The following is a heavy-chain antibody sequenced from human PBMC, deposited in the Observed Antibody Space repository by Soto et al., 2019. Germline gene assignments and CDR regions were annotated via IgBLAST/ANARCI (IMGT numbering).Heavy chain of an antibody. CDR1: GGSISSGDYY. CDR2: IYYSGST. CDR3: ARARSGTVTTRLGDYYYGMDV. D-gene: IGHD4-17*01. J-gene: IGHJ6*02. Sequence: NPSETLSLTCTVSGGSISSGDYYWSWIRQPPGKGLEWIGYIYYSGSTYYNPSLKSRVTISVDTSKNQFSLKLSSVTAADTAVYYCARARSGTVTTRLGDYYYGMDVWGQGTTVTVSS. V-gene: IGHV4-30-4*01.